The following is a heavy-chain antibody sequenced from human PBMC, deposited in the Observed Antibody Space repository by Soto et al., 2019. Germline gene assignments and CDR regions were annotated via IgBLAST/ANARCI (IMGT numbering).Heavy chain of an antibody. CDR3: ARDGHTSGCDP. CDR1: GYTFTIYG. V-gene: IGHV1-18*01. CDR2: ISAYTGNT. Sequence: QVQLVQSGAEVKKPGASVKVSCKASGYTFTIYGISWGRQAPGQGLEWMGWISAYTGNTNYAQKLQGRDTLTTDTPTRTADMELRSLRSDDTAVYYCARDGHTSGCDPWGQGTLVTVAS. J-gene: IGHJ5*02. D-gene: IGHD2-2*02.